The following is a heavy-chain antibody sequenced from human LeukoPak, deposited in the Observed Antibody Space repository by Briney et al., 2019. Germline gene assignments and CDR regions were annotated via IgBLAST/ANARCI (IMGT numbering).Heavy chain of an antibody. V-gene: IGHV4-31*03. CDR1: GASISSGGYY. Sequence: SPTLSLTCPVSGASISSGGYYWSWIRQHPGKGLEWIGNIYYSGSTYYNPSLKSRVTISVDTSKNQFSLKLSSVTAADTAVYYCARTSPITMVSVYYFDYWGQGTLVTVSS. CDR3: ARTSPITMVSVYYFDY. J-gene: IGHJ4*02. CDR2: IYYSGST. D-gene: IGHD3-10*01.